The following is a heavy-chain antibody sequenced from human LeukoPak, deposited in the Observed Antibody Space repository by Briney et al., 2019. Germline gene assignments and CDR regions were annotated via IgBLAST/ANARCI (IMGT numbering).Heavy chain of an antibody. D-gene: IGHD1-26*01. CDR1: GFTFSSYA. CDR3: AKAGGFSGSYD. V-gene: IGHV3-23*01. J-gene: IGHJ4*02. Sequence: GGSLRLSCAASGFTFSSYAMSWVRQAPGKGLEWVSAISGSGRSTYYADSVKGRFTISRDNSKNTLFLQMNSLRAEDTAVYYCAKAGGFSGSYDWGQGTLVTVSS. CDR2: ISGSGRST.